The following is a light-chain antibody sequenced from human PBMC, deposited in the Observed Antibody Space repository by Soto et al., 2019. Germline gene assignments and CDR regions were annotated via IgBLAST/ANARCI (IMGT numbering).Light chain of an antibody. CDR1: RSDVGGYNF. V-gene: IGLV2-8*01. CDR3: SSYAGSNMGV. CDR2: EVT. J-gene: IGLJ1*01. Sequence: QSVLTQPPSASGSPGQSVTISCTGTRSDVGGYNFVSWYQQHPGKAPKLLIYEVTQRPSGVPDRFSASKSGNTASLTVSGLQAEDEADYYCSSYAGSNMGVFGTGTKVTAL.